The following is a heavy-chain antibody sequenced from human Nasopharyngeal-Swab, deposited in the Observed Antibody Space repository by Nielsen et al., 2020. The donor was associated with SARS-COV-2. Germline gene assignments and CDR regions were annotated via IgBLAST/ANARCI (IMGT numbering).Heavy chain of an antibody. D-gene: IGHD6-6*01. V-gene: IGHV1-2*06. CDR3: ARDGTSRGIASRPGLYYYPMDV. Sequence: ASVKVSCKASGYSFSAYYIHWVRQAPGQGLEWMGRINPNSGGTDYAQKFQGRVTMTRDTSIRTAYMDLSSLRSDETAMYYCARDGTSRGIASRPGLYYYPMDVWGQGATVTVSS. CDR1: GYSFSAYY. J-gene: IGHJ6*02. CDR2: INPNSGGT.